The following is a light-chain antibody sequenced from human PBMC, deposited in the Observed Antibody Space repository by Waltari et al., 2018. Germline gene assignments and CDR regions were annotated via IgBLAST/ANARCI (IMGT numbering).Light chain of an antibody. J-gene: IGLJ3*02. CDR3: YSTDSSGYERV. CDR1: ALPKKY. Sequence: SYELTQPPSVSVSPGQTARIPCSGDALPKKYAFWYQQKSAQAPVLGLEDDNKRPSGSPERFSASSSGTMATLTITGAQEEDEGDYYCYSTDSSGYERVFGGGTKLTV. CDR2: DDN. V-gene: IGLV3-10*01.